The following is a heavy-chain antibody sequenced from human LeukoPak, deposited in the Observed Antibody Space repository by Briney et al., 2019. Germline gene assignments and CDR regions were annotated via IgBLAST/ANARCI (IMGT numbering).Heavy chain of an antibody. V-gene: IGHV1-69*01. CDR1: GGTLSSYP. CDR3: ARAGHDVGVYYFQD. Sequence: SVTVSCKASGGTLSSYPIRWGLHPPGPGLEWMGGIIHIFGTANYAQKFQGRVTITADESTSTAYMELSSLRSEDTAVYYCARAGHDVGVYYFQDWGQGSLVTVSS. CDR2: IIHIFGTA. J-gene: IGHJ1*01. D-gene: IGHD5/OR15-5a*01.